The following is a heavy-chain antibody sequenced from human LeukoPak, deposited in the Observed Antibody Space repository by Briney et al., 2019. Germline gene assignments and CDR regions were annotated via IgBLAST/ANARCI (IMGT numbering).Heavy chain of an antibody. Sequence: KPSETLSLTCAVYGGSFGGYYWSWIRQPPGKGLEWIGEINHSGSTNYNPSLKSRVTISVDTSKNQFSLKLSSVTAADTAVYYCARWGGGDYKNAFDIWGQGTMVTVSS. CDR3: ARWGGGDYKNAFDI. V-gene: IGHV4-34*01. J-gene: IGHJ3*02. D-gene: IGHD4-17*01. CDR2: INHSGST. CDR1: GGSFGGYY.